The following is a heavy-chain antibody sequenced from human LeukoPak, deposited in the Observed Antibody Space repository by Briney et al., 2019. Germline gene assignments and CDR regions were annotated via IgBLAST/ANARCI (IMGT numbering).Heavy chain of an antibody. J-gene: IGHJ4*02. D-gene: IGHD5-12*01. CDR3: ARGRFSGYGTD. V-gene: IGHV1-2*02. CDR1: GYTFTDYF. Sequence: ASVKVSCKASGYTFTDYFMHWVRQAPGQGLEWMGWINPDSGGTNFAQTFQGRVTMTRDTSISTAYMELSSLTCDDTAVYYCARGRFSGYGTDWGQGTLVTVSS. CDR2: INPDSGGT.